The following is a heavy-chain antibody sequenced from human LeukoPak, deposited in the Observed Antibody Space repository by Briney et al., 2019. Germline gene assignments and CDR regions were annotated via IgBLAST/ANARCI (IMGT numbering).Heavy chain of an antibody. D-gene: IGHD3-22*01. CDR2: ISHDGREI. CDR3: ARRRSDSGAYCYFGS. J-gene: IGHJ4*02. CDR1: GFTFSEYT. V-gene: IGHV3-30*03. Sequence: GGSLRLSCAASGFTFSEYTMHWVRQAPSKGLEWVAVISHDGREIYYADSVKGRFTISRDDSMSTVYLQMNSLRAEDTALYYCARRRSDSGAYCYFGSWGQGTPVTVSS.